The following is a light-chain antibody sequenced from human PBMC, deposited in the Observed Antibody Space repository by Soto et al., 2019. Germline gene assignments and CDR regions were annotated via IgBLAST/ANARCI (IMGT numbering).Light chain of an antibody. V-gene: IGLV2-14*01. Sequence: QSALTQPASVSGSPGQSIAISCTGTSSDVGAYNYVSWYQQHPGKAPKLLIYDVSNRPSGVSDRFSGSKSGNTASLTISGLQAEDEADYYCGSYTSSSTYVFGTGTKLTVL. CDR2: DVS. J-gene: IGLJ1*01. CDR3: GSYTSSSTYV. CDR1: SSDVGAYNY.